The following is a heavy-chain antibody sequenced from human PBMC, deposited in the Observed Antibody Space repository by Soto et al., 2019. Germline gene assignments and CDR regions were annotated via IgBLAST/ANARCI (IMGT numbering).Heavy chain of an antibody. CDR2: IKKDGSDK. J-gene: IGHJ4*02. CDR1: GFTFSTYT. CDR3: ARDPTRESLDY. V-gene: IGHV3-7*01. Sequence: GGSLRLSCAASGFTFSTYTMSWVRQAPGRGLEWVANIKKDGSDKYYVDSVRGRFTISRDNAKNSLYLQMNSLRAEDTAVYYCARDPTRESLDYWGRGILVTVSS.